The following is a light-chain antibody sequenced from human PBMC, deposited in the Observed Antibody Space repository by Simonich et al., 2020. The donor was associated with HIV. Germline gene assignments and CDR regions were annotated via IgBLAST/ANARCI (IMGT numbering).Light chain of an antibody. CDR2: EGS. Sequence: QSALTQPASVSGSPGQSITISCTGTRSGVGSYNLVSWYQQHPGKAPKLMIYEGSKRPSGVSKRFSGSKSGNTASLTISGLQAEDEADYYCCSYAGSSTWVFGGGTKLTVL. V-gene: IGLV2-23*01. CDR3: CSYAGSSTWV. J-gene: IGLJ3*02. CDR1: RSGVGSYNL.